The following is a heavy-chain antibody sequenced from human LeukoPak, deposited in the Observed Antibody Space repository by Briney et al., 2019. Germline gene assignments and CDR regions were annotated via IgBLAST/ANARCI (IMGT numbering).Heavy chain of an antibody. CDR1: GFTFSKNS. V-gene: IGHV3-21*01. CDR3: ASQHSDYYYY. J-gene: IGHJ4*02. Sequence: GGSLRLSCAASGFTFSKNSMNWVRQAPGKGLEWVSSISTSSSYINYADSVKGRFTISRDNAKNSMYLQMNSLRAEDTAVYYCASQHSDYYYYRGQGTLVTVSS. CDR2: ISTSSSYI. D-gene: IGHD3-22*01.